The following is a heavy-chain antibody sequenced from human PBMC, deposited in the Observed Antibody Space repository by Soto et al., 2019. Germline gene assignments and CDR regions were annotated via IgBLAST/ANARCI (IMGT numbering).Heavy chain of an antibody. CDR3: AGRVPAAYYYGMDV. CDR1: GGSIISYY. J-gene: IGHJ6*02. Sequence: PSETLSLTCTVSGGSIISYYWSWIRQPPGKGLEWIGYIYYSGSTNYNPSLKSRVTISVDTSKNQFSLKLSSVTAADTAVYYCAGRVPAAYYYGMDVWGQGTTVTVSS. CDR2: IYYSGST. D-gene: IGHD2-2*01. V-gene: IGHV4-59*01.